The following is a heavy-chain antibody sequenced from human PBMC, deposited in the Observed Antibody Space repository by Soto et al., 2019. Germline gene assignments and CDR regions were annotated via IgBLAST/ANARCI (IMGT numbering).Heavy chain of an antibody. J-gene: IGHJ4*02. CDR1: GFTFSSYG. V-gene: IGHV3-33*01. D-gene: IGHD2-21*01. CDR2: IWYDGSNK. CDR3: AREGSYYGTKVLDY. Sequence: QVQLVESGGGVVQPGRSLRLSCAASGFTFSSYGMHWVRQAPGKGLEWVAVIWYDGSNKYYADSVKGRFTISRDNSKNTLYLQMNSLRAEDTAVYYCAREGSYYGTKVLDYWGQGTLVTVSS.